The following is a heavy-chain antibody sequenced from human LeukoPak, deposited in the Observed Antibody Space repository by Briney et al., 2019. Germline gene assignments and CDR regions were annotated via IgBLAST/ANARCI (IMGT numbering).Heavy chain of an antibody. V-gene: IGHV1-2*04. J-gene: IGHJ4*02. Sequence: ASVKVSCKASGYTFTGYYMHWVRQAPGQGLEWMGWINPNSGGTNYAQKFQGWVTMTRDTSISTAYMELRSLRSDDTAVYYCARVRAIYCSSTSCLPTPFDYWGQGTLVTVSS. CDR2: INPNSGGT. CDR3: ARVRAIYCSSTSCLPTPFDY. CDR1: GYTFTGYY. D-gene: IGHD2-2*01.